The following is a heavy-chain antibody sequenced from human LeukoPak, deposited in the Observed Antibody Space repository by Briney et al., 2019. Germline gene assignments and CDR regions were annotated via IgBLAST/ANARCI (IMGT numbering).Heavy chain of an antibody. CDR1: GYTFTSYG. D-gene: IGHD6-13*01. Sequence: GASVTVSCKASGYTFTSYGISWVRQAPGQGLEWMGWISAYNGNTNYAQKLQGRVTMTTDTSTSTAYMELRSLRSDDTAVYYCARDHGRKRIAAAGTGYWGQGTLVTVSS. CDR3: ARDHGRKRIAAAGTGY. J-gene: IGHJ4*02. CDR2: ISAYNGNT. V-gene: IGHV1-18*01.